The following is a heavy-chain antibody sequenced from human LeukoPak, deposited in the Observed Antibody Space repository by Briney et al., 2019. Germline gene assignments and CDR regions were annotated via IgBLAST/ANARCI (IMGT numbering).Heavy chain of an antibody. V-gene: IGHV4-59*01. CDR2: IYYTGST. Sequence: PSETLSLTCTVSGGSISSYYWSWIRQPPGKGLEWIGYIYYTGSTDYNPALKSRVTISVDTSKNQFSLHLSSVTAADTAVYYCAKGRANDFWSGLGILDVWGKGTTVTVSS. CDR3: AKGRANDFWSGLGILDV. D-gene: IGHD3-3*01. J-gene: IGHJ6*04. CDR1: GGSISSYY.